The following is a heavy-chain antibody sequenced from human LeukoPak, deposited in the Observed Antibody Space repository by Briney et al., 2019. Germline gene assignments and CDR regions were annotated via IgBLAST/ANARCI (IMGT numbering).Heavy chain of an antibody. CDR3: ARDWEYYEVWSGLGVFDY. V-gene: IGHV3-30*02. CDR1: GFTYRRHG. Sequence: PGGSLRLSCAACGFTYRRHGMHWVRQPPGRGREGVSFIRYDGSNEYCADSVKGGFTISRDNSKNMLYLQMNSLRPDDTAVYYCARDWEYYEVWSGLGVFDYWGQGTLVTVSS. CDR2: IRYDGSNE. D-gene: IGHD3-3*01. J-gene: IGHJ4*02.